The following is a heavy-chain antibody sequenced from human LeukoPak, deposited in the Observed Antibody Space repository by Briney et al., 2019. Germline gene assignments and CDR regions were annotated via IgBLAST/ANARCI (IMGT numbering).Heavy chain of an antibody. CDR3: ATPDSGSFKDGDYFDY. CDR1: GFTFSSYA. D-gene: IGHD1-26*01. V-gene: IGHV3-23*01. CDR2: ISGSGGST. J-gene: IGHJ4*02. Sequence: GGSLRLSCAASGFTFSSYAMSWVRQAPGKGLEWVSAISGSGGSTYYADSVKGRFTISRDNSKNTLYLQMNSLRAEDTAVYYCATPDSGSFKDGDYFDYWGQGTLVTVSS.